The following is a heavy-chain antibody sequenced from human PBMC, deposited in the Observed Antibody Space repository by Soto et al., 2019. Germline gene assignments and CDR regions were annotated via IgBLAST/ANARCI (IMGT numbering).Heavy chain of an antibody. J-gene: IGHJ6*02. CDR2: IIPIFGTA. CDR3: ARLAYSSGWYKGGGMDV. Sequence: ASVKVSCKASGGTFSSYAISWVRQAPGQGLEWMGGIIPIFGTANYAQKFQGRVTITADESTSTAYMELSSLRSEDTAVYYCARLAYSSGWYKGGGMDVRGQGPSVTLSS. V-gene: IGHV1-69*13. CDR1: GGTFSSYA. D-gene: IGHD6-19*01.